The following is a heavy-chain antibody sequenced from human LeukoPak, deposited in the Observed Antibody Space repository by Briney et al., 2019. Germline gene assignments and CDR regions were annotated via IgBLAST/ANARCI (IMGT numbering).Heavy chain of an antibody. CDR3: ARTLSGSHYHPFDY. CDR2: ISSSSSYI. Sequence: GGSLRLSCAASGFTFSSYSMNWVRQAPGKGLEWVSLISSSSSYIYYADSVKGRFTTSRDNAKNSLYLQMNSLRAEDTAVYYCARTLSGSHYHPFDYWGQGTLVTVSS. CDR1: GFTFSSYS. V-gene: IGHV3-21*01. D-gene: IGHD1-26*01. J-gene: IGHJ4*02.